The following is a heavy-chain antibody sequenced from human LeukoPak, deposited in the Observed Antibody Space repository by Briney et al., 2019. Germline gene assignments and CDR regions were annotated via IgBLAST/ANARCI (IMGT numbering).Heavy chain of an antibody. CDR1: GFTFGSYS. Sequence: PGGSVRLFCAASGFTFGSYSMNWVRQAPGKGLECVLSIISSSSYIFYADSVKGRFTISRDNEKNSLYLQMNSLRAEDTAVYYCARNPPNRYCSSTSCCPFDYWGQGILVTVSS. D-gene: IGHD2-2*01. J-gene: IGHJ4*02. CDR2: IISSSSYI. V-gene: IGHV3-21*01. CDR3: ARNPPNRYCSSTSCCPFDY.